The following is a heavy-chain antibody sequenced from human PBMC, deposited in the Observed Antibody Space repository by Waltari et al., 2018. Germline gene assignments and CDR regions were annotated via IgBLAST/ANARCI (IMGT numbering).Heavy chain of an antibody. CDR3: VKGPVSGSLTFVY. Sequence: EVQLLESGGGLVQPGGLRRLSCADSGSALRRGYMHWVRQARGRGLEWVSTISGSGGITHYADSVKGRFTISRDISRNTVYLEMNSLGADDTAVYFCVKGPVSGSLTFVYWGQGSRVTVS. D-gene: IGHD1-26*01. J-gene: IGHJ4*02. CDR1: GSALRRGY. V-gene: IGHV3-23*01. CDR2: ISGSGGIT.